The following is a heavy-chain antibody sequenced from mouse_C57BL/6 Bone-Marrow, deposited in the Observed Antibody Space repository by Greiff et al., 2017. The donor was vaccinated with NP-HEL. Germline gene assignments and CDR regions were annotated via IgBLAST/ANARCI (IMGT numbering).Heavy chain of an antibody. Sequence: VKLVESGPGLVAPSQSLSITCTVSGFSLTSYGVDWVRQPPGKGLAWLGVIWGGGITNYNSALMSRLSISEDNSKNQVFLKMNMLQTDDTAMYYCASYGSSYEAYWGQGTLVTVSA. CDR3: ASYGSSYEAY. CDR2: IWGGGIT. CDR1: GFSLTSYG. D-gene: IGHD1-1*01. J-gene: IGHJ3*01. V-gene: IGHV2-9*01.